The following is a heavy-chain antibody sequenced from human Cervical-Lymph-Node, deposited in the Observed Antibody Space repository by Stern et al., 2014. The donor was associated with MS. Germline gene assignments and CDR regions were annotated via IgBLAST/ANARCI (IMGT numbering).Heavy chain of an antibody. Sequence: QVTLKESGPTLVKPTQTLTLTCTFSGFSLSTSRVGVGWIRQPPGKALEWLVLIYWAADKRYSPALKSRLTITKDTSKNQVVLTMTNMDPVDTATYYCAHEVVAATGDAFDIWGQGTMVTVSS. D-gene: IGHD2-15*01. CDR2: IYWAADK. V-gene: IGHV2-5*02. J-gene: IGHJ3*02. CDR3: AHEVVAATGDAFDI. CDR1: GFSLSTSRVG.